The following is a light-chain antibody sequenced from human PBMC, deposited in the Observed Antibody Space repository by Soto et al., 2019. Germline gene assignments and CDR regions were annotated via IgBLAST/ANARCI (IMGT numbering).Light chain of an antibody. CDR3: QQYNNCPYT. V-gene: IGKV3-15*01. J-gene: IGKJ2*01. Sequence: EIVMTQSPSTLSVSPGDRAAISCRASQGVSSNFAWYQQKPGKAPRLLIYGASTWATGFPVRFSGSGSGTEFTLTISSLQSEDFAVYYCQQYNNCPYTFGQGTELEIK. CDR1: QGVSSN. CDR2: GAS.